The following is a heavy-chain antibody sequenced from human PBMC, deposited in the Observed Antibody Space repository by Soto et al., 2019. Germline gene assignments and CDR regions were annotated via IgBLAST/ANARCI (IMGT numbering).Heavy chain of an antibody. D-gene: IGHD6-13*01. V-gene: IGHV1-69*08. CDR1: GGTFSSYT. J-gene: IGHJ6*02. Sequence: QVQLVQSGAEVNKPGSSVKVSCKASGGTFSSYTISWVRQAPGQGLEWMGRIIPILGIANYAQKFQGRVTITADKPTSTAYMELSSLRSEDTAVYYCARDPYSSIRYYGMDVWGQGTTVTVSS. CDR3: ARDPYSSIRYYGMDV. CDR2: IIPILGIA.